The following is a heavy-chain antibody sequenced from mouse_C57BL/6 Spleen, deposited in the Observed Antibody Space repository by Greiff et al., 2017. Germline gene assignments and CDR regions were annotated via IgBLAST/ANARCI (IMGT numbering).Heavy chain of an antibody. CDR3: ASFRKDAMDY. CDR1: GYTFTSYW. CDR2: ISPSNGGT. J-gene: IGHJ4*01. V-gene: IGHV1-53*01. Sequence: VQLQQPGTELVKPGASVKLSCTASGYTFTSYWMHWVKQRPGQGLEWIGNISPSNGGTNYNEKLKSKVTLAVDKASSTAYMQLSSLTSEDSAVYYCASFRKDAMDYWGQGTSVTVSS. D-gene: IGHD1-2*01.